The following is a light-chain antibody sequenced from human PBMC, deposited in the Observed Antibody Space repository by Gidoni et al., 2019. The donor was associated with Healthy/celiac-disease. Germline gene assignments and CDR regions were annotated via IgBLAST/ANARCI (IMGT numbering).Light chain of an antibody. CDR3: QQRSTLGIT. V-gene: IGKV3-11*01. J-gene: IGKJ2*01. CDR1: QSISNY. Sequence: EIVLTQSPATLSLSPGDRATLSCRASQSISNYLAWYQRRPGQAPRLLIYDASNRATGIPARFSGSGSGTDFTLTISSVEPEDLADYYCQQRSTLGITFGQXTKLETK. CDR2: DAS.